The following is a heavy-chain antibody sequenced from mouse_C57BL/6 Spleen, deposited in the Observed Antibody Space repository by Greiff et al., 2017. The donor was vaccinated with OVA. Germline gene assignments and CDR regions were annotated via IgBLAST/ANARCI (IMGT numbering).Heavy chain of an antibody. Sequence: VQLQQSGPELVKPGASVKMSCKASGYTFTDYNMHWVKQSHGKSLEWIGYINPNNGGTSYNQKFKGKATLTVNKSSSTAYMELRSLTSEDSAVYYCARGAGSSSWFAYWGQGTLVTVSA. CDR2: INPNNGGT. V-gene: IGHV1-22*01. J-gene: IGHJ3*01. D-gene: IGHD1-1*01. CDR3: ARGAGSSSWFAY. CDR1: GYTFTDYN.